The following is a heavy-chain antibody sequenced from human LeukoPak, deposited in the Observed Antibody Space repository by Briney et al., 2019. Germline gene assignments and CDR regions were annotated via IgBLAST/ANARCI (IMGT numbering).Heavy chain of an antibody. V-gene: IGHV4-30-4*02. Sequence: SETLSLTCTVSGGSISCGDYYWSWIRQPPGTGLKWIGYIFYSGNTYYNPSLKSRVTISVDTSKNQFSLKLSSVTAADTAVYYCARGAYGDPTSFDYWGQGTLVTVSS. D-gene: IGHD4-17*01. J-gene: IGHJ4*02. CDR1: GGSISCGDYY. CDR3: ARGAYGDPTSFDY. CDR2: IFYSGNT.